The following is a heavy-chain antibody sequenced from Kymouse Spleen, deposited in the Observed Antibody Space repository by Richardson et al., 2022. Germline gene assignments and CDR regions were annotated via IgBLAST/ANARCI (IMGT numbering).Heavy chain of an antibody. CDR1: GFTFSNAW. D-gene: IGHD5-24*01. J-gene: IGHJ6*02. CDR3: TTSLEMATIKDGMDV. V-gene: IGHV3-15*01. Sequence: EVQLVESGGGLVKPGGSLRLSCAASGFTFSNAWMSWVRQAPGKGLEWVGRIKSKTDGGTTDYAAPVKGRFTISRDDSKNTLYLQMNSLKTEDTAVYYCTTSLEMATIKDGMDVWGQGTTVTVSS. CDR2: IKSKTDGGTT.